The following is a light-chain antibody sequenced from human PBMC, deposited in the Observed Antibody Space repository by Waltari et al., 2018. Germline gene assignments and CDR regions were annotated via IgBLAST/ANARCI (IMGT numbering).Light chain of an antibody. Sequence: QSALTQPASVSGSPGQSITISCTGTSSDVGNYNLVSWYQQHPGKAPKLIIYEVSQRPSGVSTRLSGSKSGTTASLTISGLQAEDEADFYCCSYAGSGSSVVFGGGTKLTVL. V-gene: IGLV2-23*02. CDR3: CSYAGSGSSVV. J-gene: IGLJ2*01. CDR1: SSDVGNYNL. CDR2: EVS.